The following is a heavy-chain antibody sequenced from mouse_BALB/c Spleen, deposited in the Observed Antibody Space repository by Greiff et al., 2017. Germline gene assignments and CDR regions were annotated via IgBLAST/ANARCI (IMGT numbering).Heavy chain of an antibody. D-gene: IGHD1-3*01. CDR1: GFTFSSYA. CDR3: ARHAKWGGFAY. Sequence: DVMLVESGGGLVKPGGSLKLSCAASGFTFSSYAMSWVRQTPEKRLEWVATISSGGSYTYYPDSVKGRFTISRDNAKNTLYLQMSSLRSEDTAMYCCARHAKWGGFAYWGQGTLVTVSA. CDR2: ISSGGSYT. J-gene: IGHJ3*01. V-gene: IGHV5-9-3*01.